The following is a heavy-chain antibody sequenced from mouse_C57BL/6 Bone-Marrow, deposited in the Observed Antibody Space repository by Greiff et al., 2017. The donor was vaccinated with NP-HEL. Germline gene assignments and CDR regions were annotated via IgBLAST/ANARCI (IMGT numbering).Heavy chain of an antibody. CDR2: IHPNSGST. Sequence: QVQLQQPGAELVKPGASVKLSCKASGYTFTSYWMHWVKQRPGQGLAWIGMIHPNSGSTNYNAKFKSKATLTVDKSSSTAYMQLSSLTSEDSAVYYCARYDTTVVAPFDYWGQGTTLTVSS. J-gene: IGHJ2*01. CDR1: GYTFTSYW. D-gene: IGHD1-1*01. V-gene: IGHV1-64*01. CDR3: ARYDTTVVAPFDY.